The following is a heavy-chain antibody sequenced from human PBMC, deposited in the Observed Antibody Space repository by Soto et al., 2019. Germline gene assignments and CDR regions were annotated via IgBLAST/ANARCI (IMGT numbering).Heavy chain of an antibody. V-gene: IGHV4-39*07. CDR3: ARVGGLGAVAADY. CDR1: GGSISSSSYY. Sequence: SETLSLTCTVSGGSISSSSYYWGWIRQPPGKGLEWIGSTYYSGSTYYNPSLKSRVTISVDRSKNQFSLKLSSVTAADTAVYYCARVGGLGAVAADYWGQGTLVTVSS. CDR2: TYYSGST. D-gene: IGHD6-19*01. J-gene: IGHJ4*02.